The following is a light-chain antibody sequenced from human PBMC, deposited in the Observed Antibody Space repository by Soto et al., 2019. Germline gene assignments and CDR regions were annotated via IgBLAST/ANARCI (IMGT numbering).Light chain of an antibody. CDR3: QQYGGSSWT. Sequence: EIVLTQSPGTLSLSHGERATLSCRASQSVSSSYLAWYQQKPGQAPRLLIYGASSRAPGIPVRFSGSGSGTDFTLTISRLEPEDFAVYYCQQYGGSSWTFGQGTKVDIK. CDR1: QSVSSSY. V-gene: IGKV3-20*01. CDR2: GAS. J-gene: IGKJ1*01.